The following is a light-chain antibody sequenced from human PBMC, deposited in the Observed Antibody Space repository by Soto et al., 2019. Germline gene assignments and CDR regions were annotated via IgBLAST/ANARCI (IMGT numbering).Light chain of an antibody. V-gene: IGLV2-14*01. CDR1: SSDVGRYNY. CDR3: SSYTSSNTLV. CDR2: EVN. J-gene: IGLJ1*01. Sequence: QSALTQPASVSGSPGQSITISCTGTSSDVGRYNYVSWYQQHPGKAPKFMIYEVNNRPSGVSNRFSGSKSGNTASLTISGLQAEDEADYYCSSYTSSNTLVFGTGTKLTVL.